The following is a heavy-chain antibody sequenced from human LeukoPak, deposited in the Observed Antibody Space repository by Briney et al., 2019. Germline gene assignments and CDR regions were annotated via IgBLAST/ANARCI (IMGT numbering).Heavy chain of an antibody. CDR1: GGTFSSYA. J-gene: IGHJ6*04. CDR3: ARLRAAAGTDFYYYYGMDV. CDR2: IIPIFGTA. V-gene: IGHV1-69*13. D-gene: IGHD6-13*01. Sequence: GASVKVSCKASGGTFSSYAISWVRQAPGQGLEWMGGIIPIFGTANYAQKFQGRVTITADESTSTDYMELSSLRSEDTAVYCCARLRAAAGTDFYYYYGMDVWGKGTTVTVSS.